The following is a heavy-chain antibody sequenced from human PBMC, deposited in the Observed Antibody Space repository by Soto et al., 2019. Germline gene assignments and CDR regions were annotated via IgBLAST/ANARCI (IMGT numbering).Heavy chain of an antibody. CDR3: ARGDYYDSSGYYKPEYFDY. CDR2: ISAYNGNT. D-gene: IGHD3-22*01. Sequence: QVQLVQSGAEVKKPGASVKVSCKASGYTFTSYGISWVRQAPGQGLEWMGWISAYNGNTNYAQKLQGRVTMTTDTSTRTAYMELRSLRSDDTAVYYCARGDYYDSSGYYKPEYFDYWGQGTLVTVSS. V-gene: IGHV1-18*01. J-gene: IGHJ4*02. CDR1: GYTFTSYG.